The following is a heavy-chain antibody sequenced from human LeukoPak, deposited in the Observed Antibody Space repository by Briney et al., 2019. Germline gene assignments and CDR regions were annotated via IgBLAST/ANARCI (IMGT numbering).Heavy chain of an antibody. D-gene: IGHD2-21*01. CDR3: ARVNPPVATFDS. Sequence: SETLSLTCTVSGYSISSSYYGAWIRQPPGQGLEWIATISRSGSTYYNPPLKSRVTISVDTSKNQFSLQLNSVTAADTTIYYCARVNPPVATFDSWGQGTLVGVSS. CDR1: GYSISSSYY. V-gene: IGHV4-38-2*02. CDR2: ISRSGST. J-gene: IGHJ4*02.